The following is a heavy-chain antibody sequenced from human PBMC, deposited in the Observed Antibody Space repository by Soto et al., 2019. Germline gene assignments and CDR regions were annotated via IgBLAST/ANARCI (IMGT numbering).Heavy chain of an antibody. D-gene: IGHD2-15*01. Sequence: EVQLVESGGGLVQPGGSLRLSCAASGFTFSSYSMNWVRQAPGKGLEWVSYISSSSSTIYYSDSVKGRLTISRDNAKNSLYLQMNSLRSEDTAVYYCARERAALNYFDYWGQGTLVTVSS. J-gene: IGHJ4*02. CDR3: ARERAALNYFDY. V-gene: IGHV3-48*01. CDR2: ISSSSSTI. CDR1: GFTFSSYS.